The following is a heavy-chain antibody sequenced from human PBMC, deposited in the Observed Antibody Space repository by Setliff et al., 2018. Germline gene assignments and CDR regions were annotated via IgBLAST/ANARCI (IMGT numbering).Heavy chain of an antibody. Sequence: SETLSLTCTVSGGSISSGSYYWSWIRQSPGKGLEWIGYIYYSGSTNYNPSLKSRVSISVDTSKNQFSLRLTSVTAADTAVYYCAREYYYARSRNFDYWGQGTLVTVSS. CDR2: IYYSGST. CDR1: GGSISSGSYY. CDR3: AREYYYARSRNFDY. J-gene: IGHJ4*02. V-gene: IGHV4-61*01. D-gene: IGHD3-22*01.